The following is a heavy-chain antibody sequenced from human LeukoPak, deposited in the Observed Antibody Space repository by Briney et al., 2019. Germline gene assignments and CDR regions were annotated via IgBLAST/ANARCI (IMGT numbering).Heavy chain of an antibody. CDR2: ISYDGSNK. CDR3: AKDRDSSGWFDY. J-gene: IGHJ4*02. V-gene: IGHV3-30*18. Sequence: GGSLRLSCVASGLTVSNHWMSWVRQAPGKGLEWVAVISYDGSNKYYADSVKGRFTISRDNSKNTLYLQMNSLRAEDTAVYYCAKDRDSSGWFDYWGQGTLVTVSS. D-gene: IGHD6-19*01. CDR1: GLTVSNHW.